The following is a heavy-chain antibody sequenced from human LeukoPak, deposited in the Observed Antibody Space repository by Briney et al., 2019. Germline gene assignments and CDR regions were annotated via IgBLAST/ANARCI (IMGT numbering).Heavy chain of an antibody. J-gene: IGHJ4*02. Sequence: SETLSLTCTVSGGSISSYYWSWIRQPPGKGLEWIGYIYYSGSTDYNPSLKSRVTISVDTSKNQFSLELSSVTAADTAVYYCARAEELVATTALHFDYWGQGTLVTVSS. D-gene: IGHD5-12*01. V-gene: IGHV4-59*01. CDR2: IYYSGST. CDR1: GGSISSYY. CDR3: ARAEELVATTALHFDY.